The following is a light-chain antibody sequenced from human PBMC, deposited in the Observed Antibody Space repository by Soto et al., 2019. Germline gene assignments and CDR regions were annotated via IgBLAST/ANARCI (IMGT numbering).Light chain of an antibody. V-gene: IGLV2-14*01. CDR2: EVS. J-gene: IGLJ2*01. CDR1: SNDIGGYNY. CDR3: TSYTITHIPVI. Sequence: QSALTQPASVSGSPGQSITISCTGTSNDIGGYNYVSWLQQHPREAPKLIIYEVSNRPSGVSNRFSGSKSGNTASLTITGLQPEDEASYYCTSYTITHIPVIFGGGTKLTVL.